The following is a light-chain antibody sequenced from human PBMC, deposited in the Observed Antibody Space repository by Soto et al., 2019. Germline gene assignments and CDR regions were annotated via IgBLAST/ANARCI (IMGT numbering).Light chain of an antibody. V-gene: IGLV2-11*01. CDR2: EVS. CDR1: SSDVGGYNY. J-gene: IGLJ1*01. CDR3: WADALSPQV. Sequence: QSALTQPRSVSGSPGQSVTISCTGTSSDVGGYNYVSWYQQYPGKAPKLMIYEVSKRPSRVPERFSASKFGNTASLTIPGAQAEDAADYYCWADALSPQVFGTGTKLTVL.